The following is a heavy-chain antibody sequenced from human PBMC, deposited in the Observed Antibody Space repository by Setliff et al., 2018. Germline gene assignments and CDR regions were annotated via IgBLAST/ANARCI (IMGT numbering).Heavy chain of an antibody. CDR1: GFTFSSSA. CDR2: ISSTITST. Sequence: GGSLRLSCAASGFTFSSSAMAWVRQAPGKGLEWVSAISSTITSTYYADSVKGRFTISRDNSKNTLYLQMNSLRAEDTAVYYCARAPRVGLRTFGGVIDYWGQGTLVTVSS. D-gene: IGHD3-16*02. V-gene: IGHV3-23*01. CDR3: ARAPRVGLRTFGGVIDY. J-gene: IGHJ4*02.